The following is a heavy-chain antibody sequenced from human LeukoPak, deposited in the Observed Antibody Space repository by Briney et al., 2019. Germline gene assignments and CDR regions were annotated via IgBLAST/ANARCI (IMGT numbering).Heavy chain of an antibody. V-gene: IGHV3-33*01. CDR1: EFTFSSFG. CDR3: VRGVGVSRFNYLDS. J-gene: IGHJ4*02. CDR2: IWYDASNK. Sequence: GRSLTLSCAASEFTFSSFGMHGVRQAPGKGLEWVAVIWYDASNKYYADSVKGRFTISRDNSKNTLYLQMNSLRDDDTAVYYCVRGVGVSRFNYLDSWGQGTLVIVSS. D-gene: IGHD6-13*01.